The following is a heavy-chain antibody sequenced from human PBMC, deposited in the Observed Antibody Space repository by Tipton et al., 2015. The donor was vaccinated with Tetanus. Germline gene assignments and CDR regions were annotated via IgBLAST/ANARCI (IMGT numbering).Heavy chain of an antibody. CDR1: GGSISSTNYY. D-gene: IGHD3-16*02. CDR2: IYNTGNT. V-gene: IGHV4-39*02. J-gene: IGHJ4*02. CDR3: ARDSGGALTFGGVIPTGTFWY. Sequence: TLSLTCTVSGGSISSTNYYWGWIRQPPGKGLEWIGSIYNTGNTYYNPALTSRVTMSVDTSMIQFSLKLRSLTDADTAVYYCARDSGGALTFGGVIPTGTFWYWGQGTLVTVSS.